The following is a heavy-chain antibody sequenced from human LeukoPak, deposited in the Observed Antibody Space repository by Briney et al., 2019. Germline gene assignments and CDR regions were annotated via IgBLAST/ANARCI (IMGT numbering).Heavy chain of an antibody. V-gene: IGHV4-30-4*01. Sequence: PSETLSLTCTVSGGSISSGDYYWSWIRQPPGKGLEWIGYIYYSGSTYYNPSLKSRVTISVDTSKNQFSLKLSSVTAADTAVYYCARSYYDSSGYPALRYWGQGTLVTVSS. CDR3: ARSYYDSSGYPALRY. J-gene: IGHJ4*02. CDR1: GGSISSGDYY. D-gene: IGHD3-22*01. CDR2: IYYSGST.